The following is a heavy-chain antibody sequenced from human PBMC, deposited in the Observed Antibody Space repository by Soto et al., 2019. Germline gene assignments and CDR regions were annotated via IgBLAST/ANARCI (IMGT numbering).Heavy chain of an antibody. CDR1: GSTFTSYG. CDR2: INTGSRNT. D-gene: IGHD3-9*01. CDR3: AGAMLTAGYIYGEQ. V-gene: IGHV1-3*04. J-gene: IGHJ4*02. Sequence: QVDLVQSGAEVKEPGASVRLSCEASGSTFTSYGIHWVRQAPGQRLEGMGWINTGSRNTRYSPEFQARVTITRDTHASTAYMELISLRSEDTCVYYCAGAMLTAGYIYGEQWGQGTLVTVSS.